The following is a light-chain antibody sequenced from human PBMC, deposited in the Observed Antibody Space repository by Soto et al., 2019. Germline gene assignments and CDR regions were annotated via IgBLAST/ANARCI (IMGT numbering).Light chain of an antibody. Sequence: DIQTTQSPSTLSASVGDRVTITCRASQSISSWLAWYQQKPGKAPKLLIYDASSLESGVPSRFSGSGSGTEFTLTISSLQPDDFATYYCQQVYVYPSTFGGGTKVDIK. CDR2: DAS. V-gene: IGKV1-5*01. CDR1: QSISSW. J-gene: IGKJ4*01. CDR3: QQVYVYPST.